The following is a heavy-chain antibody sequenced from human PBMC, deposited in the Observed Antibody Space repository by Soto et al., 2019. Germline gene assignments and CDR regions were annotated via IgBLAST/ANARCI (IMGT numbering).Heavy chain of an antibody. J-gene: IGHJ4*02. CDR3: ARVPLRGYTGHFDY. CDR2: INPNGGGT. D-gene: IGHD5-12*01. Sequence: ASVKVSCKXSGYSFIAYYMHWVRQAPGQGLEWIGWINPNGGGTNYAQNFQGRVTMTRDTSISTAYMELSRLSSDDTAMYYCARVPLRGYTGHFDYWGQGTLVTVSS. V-gene: IGHV1-2*02. CDR1: GYSFIAYY.